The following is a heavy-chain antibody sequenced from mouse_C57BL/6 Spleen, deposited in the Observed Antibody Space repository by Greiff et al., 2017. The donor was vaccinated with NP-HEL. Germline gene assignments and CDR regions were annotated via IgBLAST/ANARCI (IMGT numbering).Heavy chain of an antibody. CDR2: IDPSDSYT. Sequence: QVQLQQPGAELVKPGASVKLSCKASGYTFTSYWMQWVKQRPGQGLEWIGEIDPSDSYTNYNQKFKGKATLTVDTSSSTAYMQLSSLTSEDSAVYYCARRREGYVGYWGQGTTLTVSS. J-gene: IGHJ2*01. CDR1: GYTFTSYW. CDR3: ARRREGYVGY. V-gene: IGHV1-50*01.